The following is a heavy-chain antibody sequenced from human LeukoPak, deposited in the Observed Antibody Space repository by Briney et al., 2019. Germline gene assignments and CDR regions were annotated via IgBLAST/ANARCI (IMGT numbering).Heavy chain of an antibody. CDR3: AKDQANTIMKGYFDF. CDR1: GFTFSNCA. D-gene: IGHD5-24*01. Sequence: PGGSLRLSCAASGFTFSNCAMSWVRQAPGKGLEWVLALTGSGTNTYYADSVKGRFTISRDNPKNTLYLQMNSLRAEDTAVYYCAKDQANTIMKGYFDFWGQGTLLTVSS. J-gene: IGHJ4*02. V-gene: IGHV3-23*01. CDR2: LTGSGTNT.